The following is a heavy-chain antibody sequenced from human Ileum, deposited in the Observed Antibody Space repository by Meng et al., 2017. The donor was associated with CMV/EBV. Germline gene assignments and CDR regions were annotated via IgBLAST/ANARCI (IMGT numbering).Heavy chain of an antibody. CDR1: GFAFSTYA. D-gene: IGHD5-18*01. CDR2: ISYDGSNK. V-gene: IGHV3-30*14. CDR3: AGGGGYSYGHY. Sequence: GESLKISCAASGFAFSTYAMHWVRQAPGRGLEWVALISYDGSNKYYADSVKGRFTISRDSSNNTLFLQMNSLIAEDTAVYYCAGGGGYSYGHYWGQGTLVTVSS. J-gene: IGHJ4*02.